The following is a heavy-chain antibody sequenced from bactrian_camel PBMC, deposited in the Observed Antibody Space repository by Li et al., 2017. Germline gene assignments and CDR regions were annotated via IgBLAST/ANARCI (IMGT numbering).Heavy chain of an antibody. CDR3: VTGYSGSWCYDVIEPTSGY. Sequence: VQPGGSLKLSCTASGFAFSSDYMNWVRHAPGKGLEWVSDISSGGGSTYYADSVKGRFTISRDNATSTLYLEMTEVKPEDTAMYYCVTGYSGSWCYDVIEPTSGYWGQGTQVTVS. D-gene: IGHD3*01. CDR2: ISSGGGST. J-gene: IGHJ4*01. V-gene: IGHV3S1*01. CDR1: GFAFSSDY.